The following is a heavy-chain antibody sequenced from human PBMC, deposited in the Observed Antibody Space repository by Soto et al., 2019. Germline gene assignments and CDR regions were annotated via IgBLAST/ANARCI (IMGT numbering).Heavy chain of an antibody. Sequence: QLQLQESGPGLVKPSETLSLACTVSGVSITSSSSSWVWIRQPPGKGLEWIGNMYYSGGTYYNPSLKSRVTMSVDTSKNQFSLNLSSVTAADTAMYYCARYDSSYYGLDVWGQGTTVTVSS. CDR2: MYYSGGT. CDR1: GVSITSSSSS. V-gene: IGHV4-39*01. J-gene: IGHJ6*02. CDR3: ARYDSSYYGLDV.